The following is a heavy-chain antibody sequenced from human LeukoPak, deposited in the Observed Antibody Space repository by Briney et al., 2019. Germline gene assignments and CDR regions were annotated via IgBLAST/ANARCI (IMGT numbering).Heavy chain of an antibody. Sequence: SVKVSCKASGYTFTSYGISWVRQAPGQGLEWMGGIIPIFGTANYAQKFQGRVTITADESTSTAYMELSSLRSEDTAVYYCARTLVIPNWFDPWGQGTLVTVSS. CDR2: IIPIFGTA. D-gene: IGHD3-9*01. J-gene: IGHJ5*02. V-gene: IGHV1-69*13. CDR3: ARTLVIPNWFDP. CDR1: GYTFTSYG.